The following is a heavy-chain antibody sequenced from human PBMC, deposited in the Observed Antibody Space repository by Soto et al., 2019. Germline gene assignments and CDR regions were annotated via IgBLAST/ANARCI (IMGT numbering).Heavy chain of an antibody. D-gene: IGHD4-17*01. V-gene: IGHV3-23*01. CDR2: ISGSGGST. J-gene: IGHJ6*03. CDR3: AKADSDDYVPYFCYFLDV. Sequence: SRVRQNPGKGLEWVSAISGSGGSTYYADSVKGRFTISRDNAKNTLYLQMNSLRAEDTAVYYYAKADSDDYVPYFCYFLDVRGKGTSVPVS.